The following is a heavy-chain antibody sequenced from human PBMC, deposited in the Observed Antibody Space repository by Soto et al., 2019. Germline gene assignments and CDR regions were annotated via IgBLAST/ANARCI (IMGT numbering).Heavy chain of an antibody. CDR3: ARAWDIVVVVAATQGSWFDP. CDR2: IIPICGTA. J-gene: IGHJ5*02. V-gene: IGHV1-69*01. Sequence: QVQLVQSGAEVQKPGSSVKVSCKASGGTFSSYAISWVRQAPGQGLEWMGGIIPICGTANYAQKFQGRVTITADESTSTAYMELSSLRSEDTAVYYCARAWDIVVVVAATQGSWFDPWGQGTLVTVSS. CDR1: GGTFSSYA. D-gene: IGHD2-15*01.